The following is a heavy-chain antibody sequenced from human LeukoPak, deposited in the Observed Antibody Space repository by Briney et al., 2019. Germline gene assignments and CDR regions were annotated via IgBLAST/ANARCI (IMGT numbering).Heavy chain of an antibody. CDR1: GYTFTGYY. D-gene: IGHD2-15*01. CDR2: INPNSGGT. Sequence: ASVKVSCKASGYTFTGYYMHWVRQAPGQGLEWMGWINPNSGGTNYAQKFQGRVTITADKSTSTAYMELSSLRSEDTAVYYCARDGRVAATAVFDYWGQGTLVTVSS. V-gene: IGHV1-2*02. J-gene: IGHJ4*02. CDR3: ARDGRVAATAVFDY.